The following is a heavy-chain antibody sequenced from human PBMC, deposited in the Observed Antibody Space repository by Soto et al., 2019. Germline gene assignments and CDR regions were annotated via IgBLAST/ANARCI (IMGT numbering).Heavy chain of an antibody. Sequence: ASVKVSCKASGFTFTSYGITWVRQAPGQGLEWMGWISADDGHTNFAQKFQGRISMATDTSTTTAYMELKSLTSDDTAVYYCARVPLRASGINWFHPWGQGTLVTVSS. CDR2: ISADDGHT. CDR1: GFTFTSYG. D-gene: IGHD3-3*01. V-gene: IGHV1-18*01. CDR3: ARVPLRASGINWFHP. J-gene: IGHJ5*02.